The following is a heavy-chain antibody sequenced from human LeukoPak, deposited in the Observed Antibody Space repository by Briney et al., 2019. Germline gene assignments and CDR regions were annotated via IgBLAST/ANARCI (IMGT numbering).Heavy chain of an antibody. CDR3: AVPHTAMDHDAFDI. J-gene: IGHJ3*02. CDR2: ISYDGSNK. Sequence: GGSLRLSCAASGFTFSSYGMHWVRQAPGKGLEWVAVISYDGSNKYYADSVKGRFTISRGNSKDTLYLQMNSLRAEDTAVYYCAVPHTAMDHDAFDIWGQGTMVTVSS. CDR1: GFTFSSYG. D-gene: IGHD5-18*01. V-gene: IGHV3-30*03.